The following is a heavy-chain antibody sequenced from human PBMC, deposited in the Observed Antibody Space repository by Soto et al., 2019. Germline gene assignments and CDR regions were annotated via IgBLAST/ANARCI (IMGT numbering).Heavy chain of an antibody. V-gene: IGHV3-48*02. D-gene: IGHD3-10*01. Sequence: EVQLVESGGGLVQPGGSLRLSCAASGFTFSSYSMNWVRQAPGKGLEWVSYISSSSSTIYYADSVKGRFTISRDNAKNSLYLQMNSLRDEDTAVYYCAIRGLDMVRGVRFDYWGQGTLVTVSS. J-gene: IGHJ4*02. CDR1: GFTFSSYS. CDR3: AIRGLDMVRGVRFDY. CDR2: ISSSSSTI.